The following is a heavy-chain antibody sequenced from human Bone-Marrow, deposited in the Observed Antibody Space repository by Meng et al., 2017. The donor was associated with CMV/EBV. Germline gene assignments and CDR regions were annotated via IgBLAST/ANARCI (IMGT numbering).Heavy chain of an antibody. Sequence: GSLRLSCTVSDYSISSGYYWGWIRQPPGKGLEWIGSIYHSGSTYYNPSLKSRVTISVDTSKNQFSLKLSSVTAADTAVYYCARDGTVVAATDYWGQGTLVTVSS. CDR2: IYHSGST. CDR3: ARDGTVVAATDY. D-gene: IGHD2-15*01. CDR1: DYSISSGYY. J-gene: IGHJ4*02. V-gene: IGHV4-38-2*02.